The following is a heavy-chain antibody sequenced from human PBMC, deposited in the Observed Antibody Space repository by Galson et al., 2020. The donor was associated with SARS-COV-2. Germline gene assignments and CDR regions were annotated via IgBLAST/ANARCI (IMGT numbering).Heavy chain of an antibody. CDR1: GFTFSSYG. CDR2: ISYDGSNK. CDR3: ARLEVAGGGGRWDIVVVPAAMDY. D-gene: IGHD2-2*01. Sequence: LSLTCAASGFTFSSYGMHWVRQAPGKGLEWVAVISYDGSNKYYADSVKGRFTISRDNSKNTLYLQMNSLRAEDTAVYYCARLEVAGGGGRWDIVVVPAAMDYWGQGTLVTVSS. J-gene: IGHJ4*02. V-gene: IGHV3-30*03.